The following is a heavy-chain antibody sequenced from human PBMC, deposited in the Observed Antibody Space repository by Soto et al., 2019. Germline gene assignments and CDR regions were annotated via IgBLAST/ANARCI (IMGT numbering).Heavy chain of an antibody. V-gene: IGHV3-23*01. CDR3: AKDRSYYGSGSSYIQDY. CDR2: ISGSGGST. D-gene: IGHD3-10*01. CDR1: GFTFSSYA. J-gene: IGHJ4*02. Sequence: GGSLRLSCAASGFTFSSYAMSWVRQAPGKGLEWVSAISGSGGSTYYADSVKGRFTISRDNSKNTLYLQMNSLRAEDTAVYYCAKDRSYYGSGSSYIQDYWGQGTLVTVSS.